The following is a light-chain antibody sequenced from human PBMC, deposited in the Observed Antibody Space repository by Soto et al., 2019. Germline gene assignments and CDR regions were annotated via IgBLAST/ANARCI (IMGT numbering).Light chain of an antibody. Sequence: EIVLTQSPATLSVSPGERATLSCRASQSVGSNLAWFQQKPGQAPRLLIYGASTRATGVPARFSGSGSGTDFTLTISSLQSEDFAVYHCQQYTNWPPITFGQGSRLEIK. CDR1: QSVGSN. CDR2: GAS. J-gene: IGKJ5*01. CDR3: QQYTNWPPIT. V-gene: IGKV3-15*01.